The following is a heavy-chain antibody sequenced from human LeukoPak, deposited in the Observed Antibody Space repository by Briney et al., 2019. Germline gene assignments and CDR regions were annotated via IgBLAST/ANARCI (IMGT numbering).Heavy chain of an antibody. Sequence: GGTLRLSCAASGFTFKNYGMSWVRQAPGKGLEWASAISGSGGSTYYADSVKGRFTISRDNSKNTLYLQMNSLRAEDTAVYYCAKDSLRGELLKYDAFDIWGQGTMVTVSS. J-gene: IGHJ3*02. D-gene: IGHD3-10*01. V-gene: IGHV3-23*01. CDR1: GFTFKNYG. CDR3: AKDSLRGELLKYDAFDI. CDR2: ISGSGGST.